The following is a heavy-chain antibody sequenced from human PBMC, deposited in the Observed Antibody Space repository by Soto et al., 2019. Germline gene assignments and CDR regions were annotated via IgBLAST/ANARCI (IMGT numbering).Heavy chain of an antibody. J-gene: IGHJ4*02. CDR3: ANQQRDSSDWYKCFDF. Sequence: AGGSLRLSCTSSGFPFSTYVMSWVRQAPGKGLEWVSSISNSGGSTYYADSVKGRFTVSRDNSKNTLYLQMNSLRAEDTALYHCANQQRDSSDWYKCFDFWGQGALVTVSS. CDR2: ISNSGGST. CDR1: GFPFSTYV. D-gene: IGHD6-19*01. V-gene: IGHV3-23*01.